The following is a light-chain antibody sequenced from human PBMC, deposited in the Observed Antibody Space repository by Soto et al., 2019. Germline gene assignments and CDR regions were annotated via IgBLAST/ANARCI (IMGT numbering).Light chain of an antibody. CDR3: AAWDDSLNGVV. CDR1: SSNIGSNT. CDR2: SYN. J-gene: IGLJ2*01. V-gene: IGLV1-44*01. Sequence: QSVLTQPPSASGTHGQRVTISCSGSSSNIGSNTVNWYQQLPGTAPKLLIYSYNQRPSGVPDRFSGSKSGTSASLAISGLQSEDEADYYCAAWDDSLNGVVFGGGTNVTVL.